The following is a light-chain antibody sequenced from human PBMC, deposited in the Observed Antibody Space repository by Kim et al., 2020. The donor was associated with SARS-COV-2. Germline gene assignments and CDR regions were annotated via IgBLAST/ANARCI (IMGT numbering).Light chain of an antibody. Sequence: VAPGRTTKIPGGGKNIGMECVHCYRQRPGQAPVLVIHSDNDRPSGIPERVSGFNSEDTATLTISGVEAGDEADYYCQVWDTNNNRGFGGGTQLTVL. CDR1: NIGMEC. CDR3: QVWDTNNNRG. V-gene: IGLV3-21*04. CDR2: SDN. J-gene: IGLJ2*01.